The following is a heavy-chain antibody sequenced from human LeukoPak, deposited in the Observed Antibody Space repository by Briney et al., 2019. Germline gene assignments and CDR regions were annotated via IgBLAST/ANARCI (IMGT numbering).Heavy chain of an antibody. V-gene: IGHV3-23*01. CDR1: GFTFSTYA. CDR3: ARDPAAGYWYFDL. Sequence: PGGSLRLSCAASGFTFSTYAMTWVRQAPGKGLEWVSGISASGVTTYYADSVKGRFTISRDNSKNTLYVQMNSLRDEDTAVYYCARDPAAGYWYFDLWGRGTLVTVSS. D-gene: IGHD6-13*01. CDR2: ISASGVTT. J-gene: IGHJ2*01.